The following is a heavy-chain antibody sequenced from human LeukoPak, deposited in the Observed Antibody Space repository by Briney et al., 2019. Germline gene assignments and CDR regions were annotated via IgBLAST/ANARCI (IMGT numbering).Heavy chain of an antibody. V-gene: IGHV3-48*03. CDR2: ISSSGRTI. CDR3: ARDYYGSGSYYALDY. D-gene: IGHD3-10*01. J-gene: IGHJ4*02. CDR1: GFTFSSYE. Sequence: GGSLRLSCAASGFTFSSYEMNWVRQAPGKGLEWVSYISSSGRTIHYADSVKGRFTMSRDNAKNSLYLQMNSLRAEDTAVYYCARDYYGSGSYYALDYWGQGTLVTVSS.